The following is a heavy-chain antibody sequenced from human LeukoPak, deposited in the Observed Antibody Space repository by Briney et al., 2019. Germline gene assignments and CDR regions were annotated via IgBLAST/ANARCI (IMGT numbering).Heavy chain of an antibody. Sequence: SETPSLTCAVYGGSFSGYYWSWIRQPPGKGLEWIGEINHSGSTNYNPSLKSRVTISVDTSKNQFSLKLSSVTAADTAVYYCARAGGYCSSTSCRRYYGMDVWGKGTTVTVSS. J-gene: IGHJ6*04. CDR3: ARAGGYCSSTSCRRYYGMDV. CDR1: GGSFSGYY. CDR2: INHSGST. V-gene: IGHV4-34*01. D-gene: IGHD2-2*01.